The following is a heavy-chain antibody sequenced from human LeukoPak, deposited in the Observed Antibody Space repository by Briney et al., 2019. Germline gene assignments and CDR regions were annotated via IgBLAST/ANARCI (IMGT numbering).Heavy chain of an antibody. V-gene: IGHV1-8*01. CDR3: ATLRYSGSYPSYYYYGMDV. D-gene: IGHD1-26*01. Sequence: ASVKVSCKASGYTFTSYDINWVRQATGQGLEWMGWMNPNSGNTGYAQKFQGRVTMTEDTSTDTAYMELSSLRSEDTAVYYCATLRYSGSYPSYYYYGMDVWGQGTTVTVSS. J-gene: IGHJ6*02. CDR2: MNPNSGNT. CDR1: GYTFTSYD.